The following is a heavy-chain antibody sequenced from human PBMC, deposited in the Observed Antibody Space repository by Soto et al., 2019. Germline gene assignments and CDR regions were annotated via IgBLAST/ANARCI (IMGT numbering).Heavy chain of an antibody. D-gene: IGHD3-3*01. J-gene: IGHJ3*02. Sequence: GASVKVSCKASGYTFTSYAMHWVRQAPGQRLEWMGWINAGNGNTKYSQKFQGRVTITRDTSASTAYMELSSLRSEDTAVYYCARRYYDFWSGYRDAFDIWGQGTMVTVSS. CDR1: GYTFTSYA. V-gene: IGHV1-3*01. CDR3: ARRYYDFWSGYRDAFDI. CDR2: INAGNGNT.